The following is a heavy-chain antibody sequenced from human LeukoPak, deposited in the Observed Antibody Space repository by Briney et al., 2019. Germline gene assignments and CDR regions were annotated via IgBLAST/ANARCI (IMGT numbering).Heavy chain of an antibody. D-gene: IGHD2-2*01. V-gene: IGHV4-59*02. Sequence: PSETLSLTCTVPGASVRRYYSSWIRQSPGKGLEWIGYSHYSGSANFNPSLKSRVSISVDTSKNQFSLNLRSLTAADTAVYYCAGGGYCSSASCHAPLFDWWGPGILVTVSS. CDR3: AGGGYCSSASCHAPLFDW. CDR2: SHYSGSA. J-gene: IGHJ4*02. CDR1: GASVRRYY.